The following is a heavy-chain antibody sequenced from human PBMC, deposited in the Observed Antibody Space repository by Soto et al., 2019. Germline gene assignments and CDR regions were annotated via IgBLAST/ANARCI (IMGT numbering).Heavy chain of an antibody. Sequence: GASVKVSCKASGYTFTSYDINWVRQATGQGLEWMGWMNPNSGTTGYAQKFQGRVTMTRDTSISTAYMELRSLTSDDTAVYYCARDPSNTSGNKLYLDYWGQGTPVTVSS. CDR2: MNPNSGTT. D-gene: IGHD2-2*01. CDR1: GYTFTSYD. V-gene: IGHV1-8*01. CDR3: ARDPSNTSGNKLYLDY. J-gene: IGHJ4*02.